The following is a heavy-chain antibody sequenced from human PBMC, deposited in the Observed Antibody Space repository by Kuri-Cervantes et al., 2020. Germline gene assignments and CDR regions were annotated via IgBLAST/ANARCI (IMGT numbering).Heavy chain of an antibody. CDR2: ISYDGSNK. D-gene: IGHD3-22*01. CDR1: GFTFSSYA. J-gene: IGHJ3*02. Sequence: GGSLRLSCAASGFTFSSYAMHWVRQAPGKGLEWVAVISYDGSNKYYADSVKGRSTISRDNSKNTLYLQMNSLRAEDTAVYYCARTSRATYYYDSSGYYDDAFDIWGQGTMVTVSS. CDR3: ARTSRATYYYDSSGYYDDAFDI. V-gene: IGHV3-30-3*01.